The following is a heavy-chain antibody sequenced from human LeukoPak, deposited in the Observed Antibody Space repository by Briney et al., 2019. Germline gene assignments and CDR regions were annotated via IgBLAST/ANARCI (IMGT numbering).Heavy chain of an antibody. V-gene: IGHV1-2*02. D-gene: IGHD3-16*01. J-gene: IGHJ3*02. CDR1: GYTFTGYY. CDR2: TNPNSGAT. Sequence: ASVKVSCKASGYTFTGYYMHWVRPAPGQGLEWMGWTNPNSGATNDAQKFHGRVTMTSDTSTSTAYMELSGLSFDDTAVYYCAKDGGGQSAAFDIWGQGTMVTLFS. CDR3: AKDGGGQSAAFDI.